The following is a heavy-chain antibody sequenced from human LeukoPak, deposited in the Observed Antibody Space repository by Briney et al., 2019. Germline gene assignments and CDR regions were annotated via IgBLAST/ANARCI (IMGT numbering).Heavy chain of an antibody. CDR1: GFTFSSYW. V-gene: IGHV3-74*01. J-gene: IGHJ4*02. Sequence: GGSLRLSCAASGFTFSSYWMHWVRHAPGKGLVWVSRINSDGSSTSYADSVKGRFTISRDNAKNTLYLQMNSLRAEDTVVYYCARGRRSYGYDYWGQGTLVTVSS. CDR2: INSDGSST. CDR3: ARGRRSYGYDY. D-gene: IGHD5-18*01.